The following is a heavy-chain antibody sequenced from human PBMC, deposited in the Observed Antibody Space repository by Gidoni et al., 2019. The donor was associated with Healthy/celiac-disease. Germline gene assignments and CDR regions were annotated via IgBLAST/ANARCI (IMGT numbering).Heavy chain of an antibody. CDR3: ARHASRGYYDFWSGPAPFDY. D-gene: IGHD3-3*01. CDR1: GGYISSYY. J-gene: IGHJ4*02. V-gene: IGHV4-59*08. Sequence: QVQLQESGPGLVRPSETLSLTCTVSGGYISSYYWRWIRQPPGKGLEWIGYIYYSGSTNYNPSLNSRVTISVDTSKNQFSLKLSSVTAADTAVYYCARHASRGYYDFWSGPAPFDYWGQGTLVTVSS. CDR2: IYYSGST.